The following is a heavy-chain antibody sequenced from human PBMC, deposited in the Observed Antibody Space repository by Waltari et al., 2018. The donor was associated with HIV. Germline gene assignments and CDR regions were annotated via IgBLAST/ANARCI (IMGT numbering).Heavy chain of an antibody. CDR2: IYYSGST. D-gene: IGHD6-13*01. CDR3: ARQIAQMAAADP. J-gene: IGHJ5*02. CDR1: GGSISSSRYY. Sequence: QLQLQESGPGLVKPSETLSLTCTVSGGSISSSRYYWGWIRQPPGKGLEWIGSIYYSGSTYYNPSLKSRVTISVDTSKNQFSLKLSSVTAADTAVYYCARQIAQMAAADPWGQGTLVTVSS. V-gene: IGHV4-39*01.